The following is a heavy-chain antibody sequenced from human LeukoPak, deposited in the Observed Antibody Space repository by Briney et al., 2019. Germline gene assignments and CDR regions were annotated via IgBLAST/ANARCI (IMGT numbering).Heavy chain of an antibody. V-gene: IGHV4-39*01. J-gene: IGHJ4*02. D-gene: IGHD6-13*01. CDR2: IYCSGST. CDR3: ARPPSIAAAGPFDY. CDR1: GGSISSSSYY. Sequence: SETLSLTCTVSGGSISSSSYYWGWIRQPPGKGLEWIGSIYCSGSTYYNPSLKSRVTISVDTSKNQFSLKLSSVTAADTAVYYCARPPSIAAAGPFDYWGQGTLVTVSS.